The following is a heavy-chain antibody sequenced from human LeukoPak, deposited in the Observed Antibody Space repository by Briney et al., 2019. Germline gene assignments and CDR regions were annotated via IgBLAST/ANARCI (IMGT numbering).Heavy chain of an antibody. Sequence: KPSETLSLTCAVYGGSFSGYYWSWIRQPPGKGLEWIGEINHSGSTNYNPSLKSRVTISADTSKNQFSLKLSSVTAADTAVYYCARDGSGSYPLAFDIWGQGTMVTVSS. CDR1: GGSFSGYY. V-gene: IGHV4-34*01. CDR3: ARDGSGSYPLAFDI. D-gene: IGHD3-10*01. J-gene: IGHJ3*02. CDR2: INHSGST.